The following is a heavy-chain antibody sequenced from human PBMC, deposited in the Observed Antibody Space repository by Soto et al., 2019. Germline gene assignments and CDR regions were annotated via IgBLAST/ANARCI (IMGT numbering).Heavy chain of an antibody. CDR1: GGSISSYY. D-gene: IGHD3-3*01. J-gene: IGHJ4*02. V-gene: IGHV4-59*01. CDR3: ARGLGDFVSADTDFDY. Sequence: PSETLSLTCTVSGGSISSYYWSWIRQPPGKGLEWIGYIYYSGSTNYNPSLKSRVTISVDTSKNQFSLKLSSVTAADTAVYYCARGLGDFVSADTDFDYWGQGTLVTVSS. CDR2: IYYSGST.